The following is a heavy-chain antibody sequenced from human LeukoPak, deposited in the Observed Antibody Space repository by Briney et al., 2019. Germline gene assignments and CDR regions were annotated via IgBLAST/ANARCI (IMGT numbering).Heavy chain of an antibody. Sequence: GGSLRLSCAASGFTFSSYWMHWVRQAPGKGLEWVSAISGSGGSTYYADSVKGRFTISRDNSKNTLYLQMNSLRAEDTAVYHCASQFYYGSGHFDYWGQGTLVTVSS. CDR2: ISGSGGST. CDR3: ASQFYYGSGHFDY. V-gene: IGHV3-23*01. D-gene: IGHD3-10*01. J-gene: IGHJ4*02. CDR1: GFTFSSYW.